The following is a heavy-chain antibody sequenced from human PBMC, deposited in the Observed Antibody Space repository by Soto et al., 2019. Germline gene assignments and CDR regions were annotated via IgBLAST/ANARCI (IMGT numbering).Heavy chain of an antibody. V-gene: IGHV3-21*01. Sequence: GGSLRLSCAASGFTFSSYSMNWVRQAPGKGLEWVSSISSSSSYIYYADSVKGRFTISRDNAKNSLYLQMNSLRAEDTAVYYCAKNGYCSGGSCYSGLVDWGQGTLVTVS. CDR1: GFTFSSYS. CDR3: AKNGYCSGGSCYSGLVD. J-gene: IGHJ4*02. CDR2: ISSSSSYI. D-gene: IGHD2-15*01.